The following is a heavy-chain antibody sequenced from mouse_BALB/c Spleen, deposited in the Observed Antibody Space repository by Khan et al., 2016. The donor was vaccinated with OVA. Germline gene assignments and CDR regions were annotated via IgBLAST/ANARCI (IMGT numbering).Heavy chain of an antibody. CDR1: GFNIKDTY. CDR3: ARRGNYYYAMDY. J-gene: IGHJ4*01. D-gene: IGHD2-1*01. V-gene: IGHV14-3*02. CDR2: IDPANGNT. Sequence: IQLVQSGAELVKPGASVKLSCTASGFNIKDTYMHWVKQRPEQGLEWIGRIDPANGNTKYDPKFQGKATITADTSSNTAYLQLSSLTSEDTAVYDCARRGNYYYAMDYWGQGTSVTVSS.